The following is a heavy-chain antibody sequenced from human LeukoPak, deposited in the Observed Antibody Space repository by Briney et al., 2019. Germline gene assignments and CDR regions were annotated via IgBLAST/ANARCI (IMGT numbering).Heavy chain of an antibody. Sequence: SETLSLTCTVSGGSISSYYWSWIRQPPGKGLEWIGYIYYSRSTNYNPSLKSRVTISVDTSKNQFSLKLNSVTAADTAFYYCVRDRGLGRGFDPWGQGTMVTVSS. J-gene: IGHJ5*02. CDR3: VRDRGLGRGFDP. CDR1: GGSISSYY. CDR2: IYYSRST. V-gene: IGHV4-59*12. D-gene: IGHD3-16*01.